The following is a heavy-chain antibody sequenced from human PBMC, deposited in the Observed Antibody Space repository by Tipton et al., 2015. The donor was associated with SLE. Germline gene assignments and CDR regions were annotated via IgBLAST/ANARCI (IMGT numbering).Heavy chain of an antibody. CDR2: IYDSGTI. CDR1: GDSVSRNTYY. Sequence: TLSLTCTVSGDSVSRNTYYWGWIRPPPGKGLEWIGTIYDSGTINYNPSLKSRVIISIDTPENQFSLRLPSVTAADTAVYYCARHPAAATTGYYGMDVWGHGTTGTVSS. V-gene: IGHV4-39*07. J-gene: IGHJ6*02. CDR3: ARHPAAATTGYYGMDV. D-gene: IGHD1-26*01.